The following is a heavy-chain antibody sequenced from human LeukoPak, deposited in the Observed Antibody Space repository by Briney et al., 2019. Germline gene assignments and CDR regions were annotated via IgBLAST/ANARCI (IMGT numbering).Heavy chain of an antibody. CDR2: ISAYNGNT. J-gene: IGHJ4*02. Sequence: ASVKVSCKASGYTFTGYYMHWVRQAPGQGLEWMGWISAYNGNTNYAQKLRGRVTMTTDTSTSTAYMELRSLRSDDTAVYYCARDLCSSTSCYPPYYFDYWGQGTLVTVFS. D-gene: IGHD2-2*01. CDR1: GYTFTGYY. CDR3: ARDLCSSTSCYPPYYFDY. V-gene: IGHV1-18*04.